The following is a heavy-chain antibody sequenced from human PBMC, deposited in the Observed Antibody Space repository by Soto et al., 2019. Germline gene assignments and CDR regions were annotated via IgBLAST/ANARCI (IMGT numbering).Heavy chain of an antibody. CDR3: ARGRGSMTMVRGVDYYYYYGMDV. D-gene: IGHD3-10*01. Sequence: SETLSLTCAVYGGSFSGYYWSWIRQPPGKGLEWIGEINHSGSTNYNPSLKSRVTISVDTSKNQFSLKLSSVTAADTAVYYCARGRGSMTMVRGVDYYYYYGMDVWGQGTTVT. CDR2: INHSGST. J-gene: IGHJ6*02. V-gene: IGHV4-34*01. CDR1: GGSFSGYY.